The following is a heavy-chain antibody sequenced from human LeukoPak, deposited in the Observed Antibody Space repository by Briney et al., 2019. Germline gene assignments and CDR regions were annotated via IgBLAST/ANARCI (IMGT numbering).Heavy chain of an antibody. CDR3: ARTAPNYSNYVYYYYMGV. D-gene: IGHD4-11*01. J-gene: IGHJ6*03. CDR1: GGSISSSSYY. CDR2: IYYSGST. Sequence: PSETLSLTCTVSGGSISSSSYYWGWIRQPPGKGLEWIGSIYYSGSTYYSPSLKSRVTISVDTSKNQFSLKLSSVTAADTAVYYCARTAPNYSNYVYYYYMGVWGKGTTVTVSS. V-gene: IGHV4-39*01.